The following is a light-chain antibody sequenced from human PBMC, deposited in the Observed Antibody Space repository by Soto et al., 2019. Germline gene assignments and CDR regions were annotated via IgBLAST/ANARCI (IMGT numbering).Light chain of an antibody. Sequence: QSALTQPPSASGSPGQSVTISCTGTSSDVGIYNYVSWYQQHPGKAPKLMIYEVSQRPSGVPDRFSGTKSGNTASLTVSGLQAEDEPDYYCSSYAGRDNYVVFGGGTKVTVL. J-gene: IGLJ2*01. CDR1: SSDVGIYNY. V-gene: IGLV2-8*01. CDR3: SSYAGRDNYVV. CDR2: EVS.